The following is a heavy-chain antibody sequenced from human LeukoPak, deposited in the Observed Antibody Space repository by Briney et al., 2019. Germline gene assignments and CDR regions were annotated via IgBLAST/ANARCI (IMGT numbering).Heavy chain of an antibody. V-gene: IGHV3-23*01. CDR3: AKGAAGGSGSYYQKNWFDP. CDR2: ISGSGGST. Sequence: TGGSLRLSCAASGFTFSSYAMSWVRQAPGKGLERVSAISGSGGSTYYADSVKGRFTISRDNSKNTLYLQMNSLRAEDTAVYYCAKGAAGGSGSYYQKNWFDPWGQGTLVTVSS. CDR1: GFTFSSYA. D-gene: IGHD3-10*01. J-gene: IGHJ5*02.